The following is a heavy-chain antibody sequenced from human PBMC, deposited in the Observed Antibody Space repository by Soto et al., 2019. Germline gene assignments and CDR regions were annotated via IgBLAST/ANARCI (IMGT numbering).Heavy chain of an antibody. Sequence: QVQLVQSGAEVKKPGASVKVSCKASGYTFTSYGISWVRQAPGQGLEWMGWISAYNGNTNYAQKLQGRVTTTTDTSTSTAYMELRSLRSDDTAVYYCARVMPATVAVADGWFDPWGQGTLVTVSS. J-gene: IGHJ5*02. CDR1: GYTFTSYG. D-gene: IGHD6-19*01. CDR2: ISAYNGNT. V-gene: IGHV1-18*01. CDR3: ARVMPATVAVADGWFDP.